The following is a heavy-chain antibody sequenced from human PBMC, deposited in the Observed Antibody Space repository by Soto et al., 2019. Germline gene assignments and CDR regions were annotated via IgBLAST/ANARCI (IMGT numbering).Heavy chain of an antibody. CDR3: ARGEQYSGRIFDY. Sequence: PWQTLSLTCVITGDSVASNSAGWSWVRQSPSRGLEWLGRTYYRSKWYYEYAVSVRGRITINPDTSKNQYSLQLNSVTPEDTAVYFCARGEQYSGRIFDYWGQGTLVTVSS. CDR2: TYYRSKWYY. V-gene: IGHV6-1*01. CDR1: GDSVASNSAG. D-gene: IGHD1-26*01. J-gene: IGHJ4*01.